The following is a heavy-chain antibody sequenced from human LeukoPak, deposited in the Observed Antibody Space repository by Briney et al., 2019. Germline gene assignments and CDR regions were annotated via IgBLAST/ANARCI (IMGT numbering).Heavy chain of an antibody. CDR3: ARSIAAAGTLDY. CDR2: TNPNSGGT. D-gene: IGHD6-13*01. V-gene: IGHV1-2*02. J-gene: IGHJ4*02. CDR1: GYTFTGYY. Sequence: ASVKVSCKASGYTFTGYYMHWVRQAPGQGLEWMGWTNPNSGGTNYAQKFQGRDTMTRDTSISTAYMELSRLRSDDTAVYYCARSIAAAGTLDYWGQGTLVIVSS.